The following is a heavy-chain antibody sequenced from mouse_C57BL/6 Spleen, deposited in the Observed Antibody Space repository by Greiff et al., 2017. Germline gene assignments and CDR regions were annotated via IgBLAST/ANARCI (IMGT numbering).Heavy chain of an antibody. CDR3: ATLNYDYDDGFAY. D-gene: IGHD2-4*01. Sequence: VKLMESGAELAKPGASVKLSCKASGYTFTSSWMHWVKQRPGQGLEWIGYINPSSGYTKYNQKFKDKATLTADKSSSTAYMQLSSLTYEDSAVYYCATLNYDYDDGFAYWGQGTLVTVSA. CDR1: GYTFTSSW. V-gene: IGHV1-7*01. J-gene: IGHJ3*01. CDR2: INPSSGYT.